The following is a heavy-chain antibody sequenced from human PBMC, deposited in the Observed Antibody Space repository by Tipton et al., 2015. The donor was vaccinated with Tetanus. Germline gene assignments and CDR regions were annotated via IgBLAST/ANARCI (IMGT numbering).Heavy chain of an antibody. J-gene: IGHJ4*02. D-gene: IGHD6-13*01. Sequence: QVQLVQSGAEVKKPGASVKVSCRASGYTFTNYAIHRVRQAPGQRPEWMGWIDAANGNTKYSQNFQGRVTITRDTSASTAYMELSSLRSEDTSLYYCARAGPPDSSSWQEFDYWGQGTLITVSS. CDR1: GYTFTNYA. V-gene: IGHV1-3*01. CDR2: IDAANGNT. CDR3: ARAGPPDSSSWQEFDY.